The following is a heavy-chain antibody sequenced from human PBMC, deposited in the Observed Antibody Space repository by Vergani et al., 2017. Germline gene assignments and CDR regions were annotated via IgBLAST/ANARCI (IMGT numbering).Heavy chain of an antibody. V-gene: IGHV4-61*08. D-gene: IGHD1-26*01. J-gene: IGHJ6*02. CDR1: GDPISRGGYY. CDR2: IYYSGST. Sequence: QVQLQESGPGLVKPSQTLSLPCTVPGDPISRGGYYWNWIGQHPGKGLEWIGYIYYSGSTNYNPSLKSRVTISVDTSKNQFSLKLSSVTAADTAVYYCARDRGIVGATAGGMDVWGQGTTVTVSS. CDR3: ARDRGIVGATAGGMDV.